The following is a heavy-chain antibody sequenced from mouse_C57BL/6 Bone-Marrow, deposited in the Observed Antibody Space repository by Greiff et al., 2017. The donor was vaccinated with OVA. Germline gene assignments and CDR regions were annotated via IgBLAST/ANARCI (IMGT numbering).Heavy chain of an antibody. D-gene: IGHD6-1*01. Sequence: QVQLKQPGAELVMPGASVKLSCKASGYTFTSYWMHWVKQRPGQGLEWIGEIDPSDSYTNYNQKFKGKSTLTVDKSSSTAYMQLSSLTSEDSAVYYCARMPYWGQGTTLTVSS. CDR1: GYTFTSYW. CDR2: IDPSDSYT. CDR3: ARMPY. J-gene: IGHJ2*01. V-gene: IGHV1-69*01.